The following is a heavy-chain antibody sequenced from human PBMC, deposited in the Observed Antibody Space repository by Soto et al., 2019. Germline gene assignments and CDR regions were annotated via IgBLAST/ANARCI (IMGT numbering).Heavy chain of an antibody. V-gene: IGHV4-30-2*01. J-gene: IGHJ6*02. D-gene: IGHD4-17*01. CDR3: ARNTTVTTVYYGMDV. Sequence: SETLSLTCAVSGGSISSGGYSWSWIRQPPGKGLEWIGYIYHSGSTYYNPSLKSRVTISVDTSKNQFSLKLSSVTAADTAVYYCARNTTVTTVYYGMDVWGQGTTVTVSS. CDR2: IYHSGST. CDR1: GGSISSGGYS.